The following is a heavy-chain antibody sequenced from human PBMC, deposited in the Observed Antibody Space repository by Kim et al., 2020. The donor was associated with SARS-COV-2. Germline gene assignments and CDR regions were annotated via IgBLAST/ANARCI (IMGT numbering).Heavy chain of an antibody. J-gene: IGHJ5*02. CDR2: IYYSGST. Sequence: SETLSLTCNVSGDSISSSDSYWGWIRQPRGKGLEWIGSIYYSGSTHYNPSLKNRVTMSVDTSKNHFSLKLSSVTAAATAVYFCARHFPPYSTGWFFFDPWGQGTLVTVSS. CDR3: ARHFPPYSTGWFFFDP. CDR1: GDSISSSDSY. V-gene: IGHV4-39*01. D-gene: IGHD6-19*01.